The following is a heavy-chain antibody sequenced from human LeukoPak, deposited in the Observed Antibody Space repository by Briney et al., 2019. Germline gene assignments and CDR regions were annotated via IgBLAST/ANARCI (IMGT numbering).Heavy chain of an antibody. CDR1: GGSISSSSYY. CDR2: IYASGTT. Sequence: PSETLSLTCTVSGGSISSSSYYWGWIRQPPGKGLEWIGRIYASGTTNYTPSLKSRVTMSVDTSKNQFSLKLRSVTAADTAVYYCARVFGSEADYWGQGTLVTVSS. CDR3: ARVFGSEADY. J-gene: IGHJ4*02. D-gene: IGHD1-26*01. V-gene: IGHV4-39*07.